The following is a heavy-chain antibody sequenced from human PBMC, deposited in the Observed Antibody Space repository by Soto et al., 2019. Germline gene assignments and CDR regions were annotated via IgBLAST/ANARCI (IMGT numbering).Heavy chain of an antibody. V-gene: IGHV1-69*01. CDR1: GGTFSSYA. CDR2: IIPMIGTT. D-gene: IGHD2-21*02. Sequence: QVQLVQSGAEVRKPGSSVKVSCKTSGGTFSSYAIVWVRQAPGQGLEWMGGIIPMIGTTNYAQRFQGRLEITADEPTSTAYTELSSLTSEDTAVYYCAREPSCGGDCHTGYWFEPWGQGTLVTVSS. J-gene: IGHJ5*02. CDR3: AREPSCGGDCHTGYWFEP.